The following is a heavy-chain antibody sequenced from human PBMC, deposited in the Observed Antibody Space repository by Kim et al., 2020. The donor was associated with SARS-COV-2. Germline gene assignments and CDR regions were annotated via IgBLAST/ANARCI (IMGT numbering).Heavy chain of an antibody. CDR1: GYSFTSYW. Sequence: GESLKISCKGSGYSFTSYWIGWVRQMRGKGLEWMGIIYPGDSDTRYSPSFKGQVTISADKSISTAYLQWSSLKASDTAMYYCARVQLWFGATYYFDYWGQGTLVTVSS. CDR2: IYPGDSDT. D-gene: IGHD5-18*01. V-gene: IGHV5-51*01. CDR3: ARVQLWFGATYYFDY. J-gene: IGHJ4*02.